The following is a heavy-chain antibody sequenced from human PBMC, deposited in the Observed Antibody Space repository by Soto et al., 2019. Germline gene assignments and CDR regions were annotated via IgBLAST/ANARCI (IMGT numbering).Heavy chain of an antibody. CDR1: GASVAGGCYY. Sequence: QVQLRESGPGLVKPSQTLSLTCSVSGASVAGGCYYWSWVRQPPGKGLEWIGYIPSRGRPFYNPSLTSRGTISADTSKNQLSLQLTSVTAADTAVYYCARDTYSGYDFGLWGQGTLFTVSS. CDR2: IPSRGRP. D-gene: IGHD5-12*01. J-gene: IGHJ5*02. CDR3: ARDTYSGYDFGL. V-gene: IGHV4-30-4*01.